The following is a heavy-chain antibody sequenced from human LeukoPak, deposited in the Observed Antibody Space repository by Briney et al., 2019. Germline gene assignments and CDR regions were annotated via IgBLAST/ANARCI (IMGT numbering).Heavy chain of an antibody. CDR2: IRRKSDGGTT. J-gene: IGHJ4*02. CDR1: GLTFSNDW. D-gene: IGHD3-22*01. CDR3: TTELDIRPNHY. Sequence: PGGSLRLSCAASGLTFSNDWMSWVRQAPGKGLEWVARIRRKSDGGTTDYAAPVKGRFTISRDDSKNTLYLQMNSLKSEDTAVYYCTTELDIRPNHYWGQGTLVTVSS. V-gene: IGHV3-15*01.